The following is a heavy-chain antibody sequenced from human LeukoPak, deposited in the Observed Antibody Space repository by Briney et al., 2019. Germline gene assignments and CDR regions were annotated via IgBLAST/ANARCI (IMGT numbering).Heavy chain of an antibody. CDR2: ISGSGGST. Sequence: GGSLRLSCAASGFTFSKVWMSWVRQAPGKGLEWVSTISGSGGSTYYADSVKGRFTISRDNSKNTLYLQMNSLRADDTAVYYCAKVGYCSSTSCYRRENWFDPWGQGTLVTVPS. V-gene: IGHV3-23*01. D-gene: IGHD2-2*03. CDR1: GFTFSKVW. CDR3: AKVGYCSSTSCYRRENWFDP. J-gene: IGHJ5*02.